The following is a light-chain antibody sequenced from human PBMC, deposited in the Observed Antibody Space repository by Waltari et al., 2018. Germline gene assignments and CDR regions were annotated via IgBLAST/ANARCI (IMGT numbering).Light chain of an antibody. CDR1: QSVGSN. CDR3: QQYNNWPGT. J-gene: IGKJ1*01. CDR2: GAS. Sequence: EIVMTQSPATLSVSPGERATLSCRASQSVGSNLAWYQQIPGQAPRLLIYGASTRDTGIPARFTGSGSGTEFTLTINSMQSEDIAVYYCQQYNNWPGTFGQGTKVEIK. V-gene: IGKV3-15*01.